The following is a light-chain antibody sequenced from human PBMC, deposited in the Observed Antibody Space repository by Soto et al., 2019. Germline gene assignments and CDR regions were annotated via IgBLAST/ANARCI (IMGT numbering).Light chain of an antibody. J-gene: IGKJ2*01. CDR3: QQYGSSPYT. CDR2: GAS. V-gene: IGKV3-20*01. CDR1: QSIGSN. Sequence: EVLMTQSQGTLSVSPGERVTVSCRASQSIGSNLAWYQQKPGQAPRLLIYGASTRVIGVPDRFSGGRSGTEFTLTISRLEPEDFAVYYCQQYGSSPYTFGLGTKLEIK.